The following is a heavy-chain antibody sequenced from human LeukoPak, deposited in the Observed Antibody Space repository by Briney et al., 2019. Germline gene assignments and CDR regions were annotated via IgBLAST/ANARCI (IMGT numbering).Heavy chain of an antibody. CDR3: ARDLEERALDI. V-gene: IGHV4-59*01. Sequence: SETLSLTCTVSGGSISSYYWSWIRQPPGKGLEWIGYIYYSGSTNYNPSLKSRVTISVDTSKNQFFLKLSSVTAADTAVYYCARDLEERALDIWGQGTMVTVSS. CDR2: IYYSGST. CDR1: GGSISSYY. J-gene: IGHJ3*02.